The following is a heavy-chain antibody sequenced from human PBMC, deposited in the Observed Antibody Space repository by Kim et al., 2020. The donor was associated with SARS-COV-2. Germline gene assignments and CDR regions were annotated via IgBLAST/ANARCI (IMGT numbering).Heavy chain of an antibody. V-gene: IGHV3-23*01. J-gene: IGHJ4*02. CDR2: ISHTGGNI. D-gene: IGHD4-17*01. CDR1: GFSFTNYA. CDR3: AKGSAWCDYVLDS. Sequence: GGSLRLSCAASGFSFTNYAMTWVRQAPGRGLEWVSGISHTGGNIYYADSVKGRFTISRAISKNPLYLQMNSLRAEDTAVFYCAKGSAWCDYVLDSWGQGTLVTVSS.